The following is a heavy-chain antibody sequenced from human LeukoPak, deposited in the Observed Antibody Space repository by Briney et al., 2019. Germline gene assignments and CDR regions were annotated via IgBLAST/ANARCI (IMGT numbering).Heavy chain of an antibody. Sequence: SQTLSLTCTVSGGSISSGGYYWSWIRQHLGKGLEWIGYIYYSGSTYYNPSLKSRVTISVDTSKNQFSLKLSSVTAADTAVYYCAAGGYSYGLPPDYWGQGTLVTVSS. D-gene: IGHD5-18*01. CDR3: AAGGYSYGLPPDY. CDR1: GGSISSGGYY. CDR2: IYYSGST. J-gene: IGHJ4*02. V-gene: IGHV4-31*03.